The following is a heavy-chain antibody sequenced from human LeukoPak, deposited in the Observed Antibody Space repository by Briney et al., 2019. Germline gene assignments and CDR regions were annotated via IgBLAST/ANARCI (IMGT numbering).Heavy chain of an antibody. V-gene: IGHV3-23*01. CDR3: ANHGVNSGSYSMDV. CDR1: GFTFSRYA. D-gene: IGHD1-26*01. CDR2: FGNSA. J-gene: IGHJ6*02. Sequence: PGGSLRLSCAASGFTFSRYAMSWVRQAPGKGLEWVSTFGNSAHYADSVKGRFTISRDNSKNTLYLQMNSLRADDTAVYYCANHGVNSGSYSMDVWGQGTTVIVSS.